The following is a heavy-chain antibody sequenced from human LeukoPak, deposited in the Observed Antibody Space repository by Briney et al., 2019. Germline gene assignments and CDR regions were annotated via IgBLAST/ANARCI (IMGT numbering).Heavy chain of an antibody. V-gene: IGHV3-30*18. CDR2: ISHDGGNK. D-gene: IGHD3-3*01. CDR1: GFTFSVYG. J-gene: IGHJ4*02. CDR3: AKPRGGYYFDY. Sequence: HPGGSLRLSCAASGFTFSVYGMHWVRQGPGKGLEWVALISHDGGNKNYTDSVKGRFTISRDNSKNTVYLQMNSLRPEDTAVYYCAKPRGGYYFDYWGQGTLVTVSS.